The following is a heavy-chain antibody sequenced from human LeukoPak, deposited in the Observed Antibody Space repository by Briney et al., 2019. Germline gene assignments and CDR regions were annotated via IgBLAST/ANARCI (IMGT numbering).Heavy chain of an antibody. CDR3: ARDRDYDSPLDY. J-gene: IGHJ4*02. Sequence: PGGSLRLSCAASGFTFSSYSMNWVREAPGKGLEWVSSISSSSSYIYYADSVKGRFTISRDNAKNSLYLQMNSLRAEDTAVYYCARDRDYDSPLDYWGQGTLVTVSS. CDR1: GFTFSSYS. D-gene: IGHD3-22*01. V-gene: IGHV3-21*01. CDR2: ISSSSSYI.